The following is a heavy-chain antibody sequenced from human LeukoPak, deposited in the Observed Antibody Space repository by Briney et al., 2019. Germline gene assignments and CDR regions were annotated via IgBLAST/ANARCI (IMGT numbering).Heavy chain of an antibody. CDR1: GYTFSNYG. V-gene: IGHV1-18*01. J-gene: IGHJ4*02. CDR2: ISGYNGET. D-gene: IGHD3-10*01. CDR3: ARTASMIRRSDIDY. Sequence: ASVKVSRKASGYTFSNYGISWVRQAPGQGLEWMGWISGYNGETNYAQKFQGRVTMTTDKSTNTAYMDLRSLRSDDTAVYYCARTASMIRRSDIDYWGQGTLVTVSS.